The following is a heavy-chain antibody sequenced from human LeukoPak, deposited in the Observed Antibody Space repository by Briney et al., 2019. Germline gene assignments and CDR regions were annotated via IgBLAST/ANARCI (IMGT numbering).Heavy chain of an antibody. CDR2: IYTSEST. D-gene: IGHD6-6*01. V-gene: IGHV4-4*09. CDR1: GGSISRYY. J-gene: IGHJ4*02. CDR3: ARIEYSSSSAFDY. Sequence: SETLSLTCTVSGGSISRYYWSWIRQPPGKGLEWIGYIYTSESTNYNPYLKSRVTISVDTSKNQFSLKLSSVTAADTAVYYCARIEYSSSSAFDYWGQGTLVTVSS.